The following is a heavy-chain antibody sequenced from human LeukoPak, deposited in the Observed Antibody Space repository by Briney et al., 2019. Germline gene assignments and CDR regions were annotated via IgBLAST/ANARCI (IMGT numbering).Heavy chain of an antibody. D-gene: IGHD3-22*01. CDR1: GSTFNSHG. CDR3: ARDQYYDSKGWFDP. CDR2: TSAYIGNT. J-gene: IGHJ5*02. V-gene: IGHV1-18*01. Sequence: ASVKVSCKASGSTFNSHGNSRVRQAPGQGLEWMGWTSAYIGNTNYAQNLQCRVTMTTDASTSTAYMELRSLRSDDTAVYYCARDQYYDSKGWFDPWGQGTLVTVSS.